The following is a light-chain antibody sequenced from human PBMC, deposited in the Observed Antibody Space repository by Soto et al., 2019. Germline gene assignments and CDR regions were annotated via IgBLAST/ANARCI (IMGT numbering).Light chain of an antibody. Sequence: DLPMTQSPSSLSASVGDRVTITCRASQSISSYLNWYQQKPGKAPKLLIYAASSLQSGVPSRFSGSGSGTDFTLTISSLQPEDFATYYCQQSYSTPHFTFGPGTKVDIK. CDR2: AAS. V-gene: IGKV1-39*01. CDR1: QSISSY. CDR3: QQSYSTPHFT. J-gene: IGKJ3*01.